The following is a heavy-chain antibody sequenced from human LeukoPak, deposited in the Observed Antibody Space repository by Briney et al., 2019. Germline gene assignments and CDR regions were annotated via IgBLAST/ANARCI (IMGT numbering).Heavy chain of an antibody. J-gene: IGHJ6*03. D-gene: IGHD4-23*01. CDR2: VYYSGST. Sequence: SETLSLTCTVSGGSISSSSYYWGWIRQTPGKGLEWIGSVYYSGSTHYNPSLKSRVTISVDTSKNQFSLKLSSVTAADTAVYYCARLHYGGNYGYYYYYMDVWGKGTTVTISS. CDR1: GGSISSSSYY. CDR3: ARLHYGGNYGYYYYYMDV. V-gene: IGHV4-39*01.